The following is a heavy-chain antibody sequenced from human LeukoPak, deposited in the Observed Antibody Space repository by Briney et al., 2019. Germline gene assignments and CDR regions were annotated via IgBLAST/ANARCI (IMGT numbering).Heavy chain of an antibody. CDR1: GFTFSSYS. CDR3: ARDRERYCSGGNCYSGGLGYMDV. Sequence: GGSLRLSCAASGFTFSSYSMNWVRQAPGKGLEWVSSISSSSSYIYYADSVKGRFTISRDNAKNSLYLQMNSLRAEDTAVYYCARDRERYCSGGNCYSGGLGYMDVWGKGTTVTISS. CDR2: ISSSSSYI. D-gene: IGHD2-15*01. J-gene: IGHJ6*03. V-gene: IGHV3-21*01.